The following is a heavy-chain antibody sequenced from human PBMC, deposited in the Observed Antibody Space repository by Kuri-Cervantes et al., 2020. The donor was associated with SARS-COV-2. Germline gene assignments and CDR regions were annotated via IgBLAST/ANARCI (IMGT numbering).Heavy chain of an antibody. CDR1: GFTFSSYG. V-gene: IGHV3-33*01. CDR2: IWYDGNGK. D-gene: IGHD6-13*01. J-gene: IGHJ2*01. Sequence: LSLTCAASGFTFSSYGMHWVRQAPDKGLEWVAVIWYDGNGKYYADSVKGRFTISRDNSQNTLSLQMNSLRPEDTAVYYCARDRTAAGTRYFDLWGRGTLVTVSS. CDR3: ARDRTAAGTRYFDL.